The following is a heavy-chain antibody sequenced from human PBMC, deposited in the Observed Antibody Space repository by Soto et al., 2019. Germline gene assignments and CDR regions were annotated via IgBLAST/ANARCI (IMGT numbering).Heavy chain of an antibody. CDR3: ARDTTTVTPYDAFDI. V-gene: IGHV3-48*01. CDR2: IRSSSSTI. Sequence: VQLVESGGGLVQPGGSLRLSCAASGFTFSSYSMNWVRQAPGKGLEWGSYIRSSSSTIYYADSVKGRFTISRDNAKNSLYLQMNSLRAEDTAVYYCARDTTTVTPYDAFDIWGQGTMVTVSS. D-gene: IGHD4-17*01. CDR1: GFTFSSYS. J-gene: IGHJ3*02.